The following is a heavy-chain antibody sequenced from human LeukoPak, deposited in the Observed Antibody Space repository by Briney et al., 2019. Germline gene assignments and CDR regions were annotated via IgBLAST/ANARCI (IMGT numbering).Heavy chain of an antibody. V-gene: IGHV1-18*01. D-gene: IGHD2-21*01. CDR2: ISAYNGNT. CDR1: GYTFTSYG. CDR3: ARGSYCGGDCHTGWFDP. J-gene: IGHJ5*02. Sequence: ASVKVSCKASGYTFTSYGISWVRQAPGQGLEWMGWISAYNGNTNYAQKLQGRVTMTTDTSTSTAYMELRSLRSDDTAVYYCARGSYCGGDCHTGWFDPWGQGTLVTVSS.